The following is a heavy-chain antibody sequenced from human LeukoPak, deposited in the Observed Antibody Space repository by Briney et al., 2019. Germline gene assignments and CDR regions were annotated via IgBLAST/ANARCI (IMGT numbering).Heavy chain of an antibody. J-gene: IGHJ4*02. Sequence: GGSLRLSCAASGFNISTNWMSWVRQAPGKGLEWVSSISSTSIYIYYADSVKGRFTISRDNAKNSLFVQMNSLRAEDTAVYYCAKDRIQLTGYGFYFDYWGQGTLVTVSS. CDR1: GFNISTNW. V-gene: IGHV3-21*01. D-gene: IGHD5-18*01. CDR3: AKDRIQLTGYGFYFDY. CDR2: ISSTSIYI.